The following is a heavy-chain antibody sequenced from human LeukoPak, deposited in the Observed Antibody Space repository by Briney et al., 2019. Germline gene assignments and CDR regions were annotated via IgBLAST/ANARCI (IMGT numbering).Heavy chain of an antibody. V-gene: IGHV4-59*01. Sequence: SETLSLTCTVSGGSISSYYWSWIRQPPGKGPEWIAYIYHTGSTNRNPSLRSRVAISIDASKNQISLKLYSVTAADTAVYYCATMGATTGWGAFDIWRQGTMVTVSS. CDR2: IYHTGST. J-gene: IGHJ3*02. CDR1: GGSISSYY. CDR3: ATMGATTGWGAFDI. D-gene: IGHD1-26*01.